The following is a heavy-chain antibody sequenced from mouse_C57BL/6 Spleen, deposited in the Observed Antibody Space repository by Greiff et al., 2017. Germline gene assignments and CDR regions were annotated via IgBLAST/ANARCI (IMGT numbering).Heavy chain of an antibody. V-gene: IGHV1-53*01. CDR3: ARSGYYCLTWFAY. D-gene: IGHD3-1*01. Sequence: VQLQQSGTELVKPGASVKLSCKASGYTFTSYWMHWVKQRPGQGLEWIGNINPSNGGTNYNEKFKSKATLTVDKSSSTAYMQLSSLTSEDSAVYYCARSGYYCLTWFAYWGQGTLVTVSA. CDR2: INPSNGGT. CDR1: GYTFTSYW. J-gene: IGHJ3*01.